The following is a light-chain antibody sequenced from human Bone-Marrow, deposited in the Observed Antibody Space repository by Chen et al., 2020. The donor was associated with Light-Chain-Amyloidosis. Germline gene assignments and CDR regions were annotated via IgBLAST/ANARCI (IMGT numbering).Light chain of an antibody. V-gene: IGKV3-11*01. J-gene: IGKJ5*01. CDR2: DAS. CDR3: QQRSSWPT. CDR1: ESISFY. Sequence: EIVFTQSPATVSLPPGDTATLSCSASESISFYLTWYQQKPGQAPRLLIYDASHRATGVPARFSGSGSGTDFTLTITNLEPDDFAVYYCQQRSSWPTFGQGTRLEI.